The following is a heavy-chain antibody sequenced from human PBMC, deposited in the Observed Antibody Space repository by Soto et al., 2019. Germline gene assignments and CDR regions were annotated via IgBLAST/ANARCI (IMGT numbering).Heavy chain of an antibody. CDR2: ILPLSGTS. Sequence: GASVKVSCKASGGTVSAYAISWVRQAPGQGLEWMGGILPLSGTSNYTQRFQGRVTITADKSTSTAYMELSSLRSDDTAVYYCARTNPTKYYVWGDYRREGMDVWGKGTTVTVSS. D-gene: IGHD3-16*02. CDR1: GGTVSAYA. V-gene: IGHV1-69*06. CDR3: ARTNPTKYYVWGDYRREGMDV. J-gene: IGHJ6*04.